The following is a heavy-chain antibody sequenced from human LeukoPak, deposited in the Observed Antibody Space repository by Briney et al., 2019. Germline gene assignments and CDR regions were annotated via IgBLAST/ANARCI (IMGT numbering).Heavy chain of an antibody. CDR3: ARDFGLRCSGGTCYSVYHYGMDV. V-gene: IGHV3-7*03. CDR1: GFSFGNYA. J-gene: IGHJ6*04. CDR2: IKQGGREK. Sequence: PGGSLRLSCSASGFSFGNYAMYWVRQAPGKGLEWVANIKQGGREKYYVDSVKGRFTISRDNAKNSLYLQMNSLRAEDTAVYYCARDFGLRCSGGTCYSVYHYGMDVWGKGTTVTVSS. D-gene: IGHD2-15*01.